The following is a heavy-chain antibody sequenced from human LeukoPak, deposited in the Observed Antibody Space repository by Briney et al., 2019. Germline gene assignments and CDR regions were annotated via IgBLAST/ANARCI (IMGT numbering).Heavy chain of an antibody. J-gene: IGHJ4*02. CDR1: GGSISSHY. V-gene: IGHV4-4*07. CDR2: FYNNGNT. D-gene: IGHD6-13*01. CDR3: ARFIAAAAYDY. Sequence: SETLSLTCTVSGGSISSHYWSWIRQPAGKGLEWIGRFYNNGNTDYNPSLKNRVTISVDTSKNQFSLKLSSVTAADTAVYYCARFIAAAAYDYWGQGTLVTVSS.